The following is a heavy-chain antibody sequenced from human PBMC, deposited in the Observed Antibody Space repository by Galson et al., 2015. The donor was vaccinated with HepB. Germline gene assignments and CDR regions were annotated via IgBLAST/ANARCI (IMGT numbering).Heavy chain of an antibody. CDR3: ARSFSFWYDSSDYYYVTYFDN. V-gene: IGHV7-4-1*02. Sequence: SVKVSCKASGYAFSTYAVNLVRQAPGQGLEWMGWTNTDTGHPTYAQGFTGRFVFSLDTSVSTAYLQISSLKAEDTAVYYCARSFSFWYDSSDYYYVTYFDNWGQGTLVTVSS. CDR1: GYAFSTYA. D-gene: IGHD3-22*01. J-gene: IGHJ4*02. CDR2: TNTDTGHP.